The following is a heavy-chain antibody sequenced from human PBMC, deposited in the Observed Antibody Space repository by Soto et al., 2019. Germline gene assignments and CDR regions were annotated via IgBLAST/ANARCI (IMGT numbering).Heavy chain of an antibody. V-gene: IGHV3-23*01. CDR2: ISGSGIST. J-gene: IGHJ4*02. CDR3: AKDGSRIAAPFVY. CDR1: GFTFSSYA. D-gene: IGHD6-13*01. Sequence: LRLSCAASGFTFSSYAMSWVRQAPGKGLEWVSGISGSGISTYADSVKGRFTISRDNSKKTLYLQMNSLRVEDTAVYYCAKDGSRIAAPFVYWGQGTLVTVSS.